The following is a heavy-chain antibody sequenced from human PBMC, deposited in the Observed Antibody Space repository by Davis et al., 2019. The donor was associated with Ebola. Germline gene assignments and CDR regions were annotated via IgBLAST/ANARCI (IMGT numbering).Heavy chain of an antibody. D-gene: IGHD4-23*01. Sequence: SCKASGFTFSSYAMHWVRQAPGKGLEWVAVISYDGSNKYYADSVKGRFTISRDNSKNTLYLQMNSLRAEDTAVYYCARVDNGGNSDYWGQGTLVTVSS. CDR2: ISYDGSNK. CDR3: ARVDNGGNSDY. CDR1: GFTFSSYA. J-gene: IGHJ4*02. V-gene: IGHV3-30-3*01.